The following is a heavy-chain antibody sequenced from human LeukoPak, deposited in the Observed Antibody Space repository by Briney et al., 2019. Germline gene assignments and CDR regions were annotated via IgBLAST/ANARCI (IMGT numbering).Heavy chain of an antibody. CDR1: GFTFGDYA. V-gene: IGHV3-49*04. CDR2: IRSKAYGGTT. CDR3: SRGVGYCSSISCYAYYYYMDV. D-gene: IGHD2-2*03. J-gene: IGHJ6*03. Sequence: GGSLRLSCTASGFTFGDYAMSWVRQAPGKGLEWVGFIRSKAYGGTTEYAASVKGRLTISRDDSKSIAYLQMNSLKIEDTAVYYCSRGVGYCSSISCYAYYYYMDVWGKGTTVTISS.